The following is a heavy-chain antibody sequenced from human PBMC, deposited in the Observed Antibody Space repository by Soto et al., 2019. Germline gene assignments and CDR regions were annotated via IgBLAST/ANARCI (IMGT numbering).Heavy chain of an antibody. CDR2: ISAYNGNT. J-gene: IGHJ4*02. CDR3: ARGTRTNNIAVAALFDY. Sequence: ASVKVSCKASGYTFTSYGISWVRQAPGQGLEWMGWISAYNGNTNYAQKLQGRVTMTTDTSTSTAYMELRSLRSDDTAVYYCARGTRTNNIAVAALFDYWGQGTLVTVSS. CDR1: GYTFTSYG. D-gene: IGHD6-19*01. V-gene: IGHV1-18*01.